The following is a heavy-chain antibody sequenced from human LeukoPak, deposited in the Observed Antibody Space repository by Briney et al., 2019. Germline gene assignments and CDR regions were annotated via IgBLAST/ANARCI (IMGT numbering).Heavy chain of an antibody. V-gene: IGHV1-69*13. CDR1: GGTFSSYA. Sequence: ASVKVSCKASGGTFSSYAISWVRQAPGQGLEWMGGIIPIFGTANYAQKFQGRVTITADESMSTAYMELSSLRSEDTAVYYCAREHLIAVAGFEYYFDYWGQGTLVTVSS. D-gene: IGHD6-19*01. J-gene: IGHJ4*02. CDR3: AREHLIAVAGFEYYFDY. CDR2: IIPIFGTA.